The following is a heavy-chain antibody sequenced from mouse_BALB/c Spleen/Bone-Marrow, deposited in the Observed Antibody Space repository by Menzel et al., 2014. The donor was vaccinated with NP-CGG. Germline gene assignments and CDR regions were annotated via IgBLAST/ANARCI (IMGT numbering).Heavy chain of an antibody. CDR2: INPDSSTI. V-gene: IGHV4-1*02. Sequence: EVQVVESGGGLVQPGGSLKLSCAASGFDFSRYWMTWVRQAPGKGLEWIGEINPDSSTINYTPALKEKFIISRDNAKNTLYLQMSKVRSEDTSLYYCARPGYYGYQDVWGAGTTVTVSS. D-gene: IGHD1-2*01. J-gene: IGHJ1*01. CDR3: ARPGYYGYQDV. CDR1: GFDFSRYW.